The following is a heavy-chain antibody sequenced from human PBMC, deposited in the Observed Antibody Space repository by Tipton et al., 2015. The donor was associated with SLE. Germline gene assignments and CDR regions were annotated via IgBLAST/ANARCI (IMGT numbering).Heavy chain of an antibody. J-gene: IGHJ6*03. D-gene: IGHD7-27*01. CDR2: IYYSGTT. Sequence: TLSLTCIVSGGSISSYYWAWVRQPPGKGLEWIASIYYSGTTYYNPSLKSRVTMAVDTAKNHFSLNLRSVTAADTAVYYCARESWDYYYMDVWGNGTTVTVSS. CDR3: ARESWDYYYMDV. V-gene: IGHV4-39*07. CDR1: GGSISSYY.